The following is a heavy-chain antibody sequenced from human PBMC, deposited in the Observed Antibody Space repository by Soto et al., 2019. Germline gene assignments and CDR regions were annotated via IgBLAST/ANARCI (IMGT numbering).Heavy chain of an antibody. CDR2: IKSKTDGGTT. V-gene: IGHV3-15*01. D-gene: IGHD2-15*01. Sequence: GGSLRLSCAASGFTFSNAWMSWVRQAPGKGLEWVGRIKSKTDGGTTDYAAPVKGRFTISRDDSKNTLYLQMNSLKTEDTAVYYCTTDSPIVVVFESSFNWFDPWGQGTLVTVSS. J-gene: IGHJ5*02. CDR1: GFTFSNAW. CDR3: TTDSPIVVVFESSFNWFDP.